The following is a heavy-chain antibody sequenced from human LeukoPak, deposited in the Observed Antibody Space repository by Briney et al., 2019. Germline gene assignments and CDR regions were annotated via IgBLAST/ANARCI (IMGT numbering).Heavy chain of an antibody. Sequence: GGSLRLSCAASGFTFSSYSMSWVRQAPGKGLEWVSYISSSSSTIYYADSVKGRFTISRDNAKNSLYLQMNSLRAEDTAVYYCAREVGYCSGGSCYRYFDYWGQGTLVTVSS. CDR1: GFTFSSYS. V-gene: IGHV3-48*01. D-gene: IGHD2-15*01. CDR2: ISSSSSTI. J-gene: IGHJ4*02. CDR3: AREVGYCSGGSCYRYFDY.